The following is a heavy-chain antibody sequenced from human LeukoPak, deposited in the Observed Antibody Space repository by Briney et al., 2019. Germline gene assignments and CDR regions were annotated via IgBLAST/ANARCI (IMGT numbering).Heavy chain of an antibody. V-gene: IGHV3-66*01. CDR3: AAKGNGYSGTYVFAH. D-gene: IGHD5-12*01. J-gene: IGHJ4*02. Sequence: PGGSLRLSCAASTFSVSTNYMSWVRQAPGKGLEWISVLYSSGYTKYADSVRGRFSISRDNSENTLSLQMNSLRAEDTAVYYCAAKGNGYSGTYVFAHWGRGTLVTVSS. CDR2: LYSSGYT. CDR1: TFSVSTNY.